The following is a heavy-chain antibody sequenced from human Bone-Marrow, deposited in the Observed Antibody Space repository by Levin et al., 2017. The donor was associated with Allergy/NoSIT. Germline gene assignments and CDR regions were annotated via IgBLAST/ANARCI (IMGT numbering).Heavy chain of an antibody. CDR3: ARDKRAATPYYLDD. CDR1: GFSFDDYA. CDR2: ISWNSGSR. Sequence: GGSLRLSCAASGFSFDDYAMHWVRQAPGKGLEWVSGISWNSGSRGYADSVKGRFTISRDNAKNSLYLQMNSLRPEDTALYYCARDKRAATPYYLDDWGQGTLVTVSS. V-gene: IGHV3-9*01. D-gene: IGHD2-15*01. J-gene: IGHJ4*02.